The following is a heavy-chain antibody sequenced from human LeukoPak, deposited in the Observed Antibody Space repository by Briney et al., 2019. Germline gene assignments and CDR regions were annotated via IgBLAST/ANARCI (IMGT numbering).Heavy chain of an antibody. CDR1: GYTFTGYY. Sequence: ASVKVSCKASGYTFTGYYMHWVRQAPGQGLEWMGWINPNSGGTNYAQKFQGRVTMTRDTSISTAYMEPSRLRSDDTAVYYCARGRLSPSGYYFDYWGQGTLVTVSS. CDR3: ARGRLSPSGYYFDY. V-gene: IGHV1-2*02. J-gene: IGHJ4*02. CDR2: INPNSGGT. D-gene: IGHD6-25*01.